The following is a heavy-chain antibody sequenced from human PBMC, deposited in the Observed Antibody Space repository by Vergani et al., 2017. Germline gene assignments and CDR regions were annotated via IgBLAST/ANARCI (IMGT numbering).Heavy chain of an antibody. CDR2: ISTDASTT. Sequence: EVQLVESGGGLVQPGGSLRLSCVGSGFTFSTYSMNWVRQAPGKGLEWVSYISTDASTTYYGDSVKGRFTISRDNAKNSLYLQMNSLRAEDTAVYFCAREPLRTYDSSGYYFHDAFDIWGQGIMVTVSS. CDR1: GFTFSTYS. V-gene: IGHV3-48*01. J-gene: IGHJ3*02. D-gene: IGHD3-22*01. CDR3: AREPLRTYDSSGYYFHDAFDI.